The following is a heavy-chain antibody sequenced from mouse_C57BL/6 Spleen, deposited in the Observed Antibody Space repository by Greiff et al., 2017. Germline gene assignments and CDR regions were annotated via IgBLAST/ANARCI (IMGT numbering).Heavy chain of an antibody. Sequence: QVQLQQPGAELVKPGASVKLSCKASGYTFTSYWMHWVKQRPGQGLEWIGMIHPNSGSTNYNEKFKSKATLTVDKSSSTAYMQLSSLTSEDSAVYYCARTGDYGGAWFAYWGQGTLVTVSA. CDR2: IHPNSGST. CDR3: ARTGDYGGAWFAY. CDR1: GYTFTSYW. V-gene: IGHV1-64*01. D-gene: IGHD2-4*01. J-gene: IGHJ3*01.